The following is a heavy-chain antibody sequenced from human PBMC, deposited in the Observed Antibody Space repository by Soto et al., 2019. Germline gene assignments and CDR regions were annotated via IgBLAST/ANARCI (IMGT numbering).Heavy chain of an antibody. Sequence: GGSLRLSCAASGFTFSSYAMSWVRQAPGKGLEWVSAISSSGGSTYYADSVKGRFTISRDNAKNTLYLQMNSLRAEDTAVYYCARVWAGIGDIWGQGTMVTVSS. D-gene: IGHD6-13*01. CDR1: GFTFSSYA. J-gene: IGHJ3*02. CDR3: ARVWAGIGDI. CDR2: ISSSGGST. V-gene: IGHV3-23*01.